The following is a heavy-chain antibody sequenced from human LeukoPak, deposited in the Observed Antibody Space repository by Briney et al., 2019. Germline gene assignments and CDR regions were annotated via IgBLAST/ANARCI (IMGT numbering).Heavy chain of an antibody. CDR3: ARARGAEAIDY. Sequence: SETLSLTCAVYGGSFSGYYWTWIRQPPGKGLEWIGEINHNGSNNYNPSLRSRVTISVDTSKNQFSLKLTSVTAADTAAYYCARARGAEAIDYWGHGILVTVSS. V-gene: IGHV4-34*01. J-gene: IGHJ4*01. CDR1: GGSFSGYY. D-gene: IGHD6-25*01. CDR2: INHNGSN.